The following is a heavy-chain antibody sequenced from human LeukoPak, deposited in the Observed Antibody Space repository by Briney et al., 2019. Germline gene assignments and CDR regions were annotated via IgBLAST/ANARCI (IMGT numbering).Heavy chain of an antibody. CDR1: GFTFSSYS. Sequence: PGGSLRLSCAASGFTFSSYSMNWVRQAPGKGLEWVSSISSSSSYIYYADSVKGRFTISRDNAKNSLYLQMSSLRAEDTAVYYCARDNSYYYDSSGYKAQSYYYYMDVWGKGTTVTVSS. D-gene: IGHD3-22*01. CDR2: ISSSSSYI. V-gene: IGHV3-21*01. CDR3: ARDNSYYYDSSGYKAQSYYYYMDV. J-gene: IGHJ6*03.